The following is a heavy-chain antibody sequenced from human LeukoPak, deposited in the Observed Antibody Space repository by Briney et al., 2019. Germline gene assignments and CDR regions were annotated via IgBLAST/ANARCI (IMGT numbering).Heavy chain of an antibody. J-gene: IGHJ4*02. D-gene: IGHD3-3*01. Sequence: GGSLRLSCAASGFTFSSYSMNWVRQAPGKGLEWVSSISSSSGYIYYADSVKGRFTISRDNAKNSLYLQMNSLRAEDTAVYYCARGISDFWSGEPPRWAVDYWGQGTLVTVSS. V-gene: IGHV3-21*01. CDR3: ARGISDFWSGEPPRWAVDY. CDR1: GFTFSSYS. CDR2: ISSSSGYI.